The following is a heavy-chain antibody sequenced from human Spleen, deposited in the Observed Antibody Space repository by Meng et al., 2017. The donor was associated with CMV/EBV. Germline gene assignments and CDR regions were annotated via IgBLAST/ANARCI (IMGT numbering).Heavy chain of an antibody. D-gene: IGHD3-22*01. V-gene: IGHV4-39*07. CDR2: IYYSGST. J-gene: IGHJ4*02. CDR1: SISSSSYY. CDR3: AREAGYYDSSRPPFDY. Sequence: SISSSSYYWGWIRQPPGKGLEWIGSIYYSGSTYYNPFLKSRVTISVDTSKNQFSLKLSSVTAADTAVYYCAREAGYYDSSRPPFDYWGQGTLVTVSS.